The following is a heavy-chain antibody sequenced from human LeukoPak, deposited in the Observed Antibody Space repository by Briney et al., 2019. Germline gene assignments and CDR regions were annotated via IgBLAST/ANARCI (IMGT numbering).Heavy chain of an antibody. V-gene: IGHV4-4*02. CDR3: TRESGAFSPFGF. J-gene: IGHJ4*02. D-gene: IGHD1-26*01. Sequence: SETLSLTCAVSGGSLLSTNWWSWVRQPPGKGLKWIGEVHLNGATNYYPPVEGRVTMSIDKSKNHLSLEVISVTAAATAMYYCTRESGAFSPFGFWGQGTLVTVSS. CDR2: VHLNGAT. CDR1: GGSLLSTNW.